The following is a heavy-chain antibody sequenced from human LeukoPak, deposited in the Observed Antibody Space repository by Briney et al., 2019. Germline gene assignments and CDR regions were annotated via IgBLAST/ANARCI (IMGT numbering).Heavy chain of an antibody. CDR1: GFTFSNYG. J-gene: IGHJ4*02. CDR2: IWYDGCNQ. D-gene: IGHD3-16*01. V-gene: IGHV3-33*01. Sequence: PGRALRLSCTASGFTFSNYGMHWVRQAPNKGVEWVAIIWYDGCNQYYADSVKGRFTVSRDSSKNTMYLQMNSLRAEDTAVYYCARDSELKVGGSFDYWGQGTLVTVSS. CDR3: ARDSELKVGGSFDY.